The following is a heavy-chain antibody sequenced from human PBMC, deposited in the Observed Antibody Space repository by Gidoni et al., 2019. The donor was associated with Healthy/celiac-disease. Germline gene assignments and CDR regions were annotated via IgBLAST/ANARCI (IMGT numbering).Heavy chain of an antibody. CDR2: IWYDGSNK. CDR1: GFTFSSYG. Sequence: QVQLVESGGGVVQPGRSLRLSCAASGFTFSSYGMHWVRQAPGKGLEWVAVIWYDGSNKYYADSVKGRFTISRDNSKNPLYLQMNSLRAEDTAVYYCARGVGLLWFGESPSPDYWGQGTLVTVSS. D-gene: IGHD3-10*01. CDR3: ARGVGLLWFGESPSPDY. J-gene: IGHJ4*02. V-gene: IGHV3-33*01.